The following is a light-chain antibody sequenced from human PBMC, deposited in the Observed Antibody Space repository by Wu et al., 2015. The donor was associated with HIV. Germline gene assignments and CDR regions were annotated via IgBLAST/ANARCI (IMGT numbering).Light chain of an antibody. V-gene: IGKV3-20*01. CDR2: GAS. Sequence: ENVLTQSPGTLSLSPGERATLSCRASQSVSNNYLAWFQQKPGQAPRLLIYGASSRATGIPDRFSGSGSGTDFTLTISRLEPEDFAVYYCQQYDTSPPWTFGQGPRWKSN. J-gene: IGKJ1*01. CDR1: QSVSNNY. CDR3: QQYDTSPPWT.